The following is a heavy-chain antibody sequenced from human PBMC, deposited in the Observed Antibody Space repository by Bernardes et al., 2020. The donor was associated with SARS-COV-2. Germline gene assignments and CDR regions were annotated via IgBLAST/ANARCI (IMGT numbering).Heavy chain of an antibody. Sequence: GGSVRLSCAASGFTFSSYWMHWVRQAPGKGLVWVSRINTDGTTTNYTDSVKGRFTISRDNAKSTLFLQMNSLRAEDTAVYYCARARWDHSPTDYWGQGTLVTVSS. CDR3: ARARWDHSPTDY. J-gene: IGHJ4*02. V-gene: IGHV3-74*01. D-gene: IGHD1-26*01. CDR2: INTDGTTT. CDR1: GFTFSSYW.